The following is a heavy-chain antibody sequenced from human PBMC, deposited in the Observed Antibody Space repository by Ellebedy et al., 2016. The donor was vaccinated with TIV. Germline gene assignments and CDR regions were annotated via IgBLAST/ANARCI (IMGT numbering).Heavy chain of an antibody. CDR3: ARGQVVVRGWFDP. V-gene: IGHV1-46*01. CDR2: INPSGGST. D-gene: IGHD2-2*01. Sequence: ASVKVSXXASGYTFTSYYMHWVRQAPGQGLEWMGIINPSGGSTSYAQKFQGRVTMTRDTSTSTVYMELSSLRSEDTAVYYCARGQVVVRGWFDPWGQGTLVTVSS. CDR1: GYTFTSYY. J-gene: IGHJ5*02.